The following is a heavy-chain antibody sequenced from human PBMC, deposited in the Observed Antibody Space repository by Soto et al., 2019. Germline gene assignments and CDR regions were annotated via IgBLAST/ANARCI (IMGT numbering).Heavy chain of an antibody. CDR2: IWYDGSNK. D-gene: IGHD5-12*01. J-gene: IGHJ6*02. CDR1: GFTFSSYG. CDR3: ARDRMHSGYGYYYYYGMDV. Sequence: GGSLRLSCAASGFTFSSYGMHWVRQAPGKGLEWVAVIWYDGSNKYYADSVKGRFTISRDNSKNTLYLQMNSLRAEDTAVYYCARDRMHSGYGYYYYYGMDVWGQGTTVTVSS. V-gene: IGHV3-33*01.